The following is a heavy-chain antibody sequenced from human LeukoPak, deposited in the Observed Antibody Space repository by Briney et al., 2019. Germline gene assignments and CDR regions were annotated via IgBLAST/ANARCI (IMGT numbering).Heavy chain of an antibody. J-gene: IGHJ4*02. V-gene: IGHV1-18*01. CDR3: ARASLDLRLGY. CDR2: ISAYNGNT. Sequence: ASVKVSCKASGYTFTSYGISWVRQAPGQGLEWMGWISAYNGNTNYAQKFQGRVTMTRDTSTSTVYMELSSLRSEDTAVYYCARASLDLRLGYRGQGTLVTVSS. D-gene: IGHD2-2*01. CDR1: GYTFTSYG.